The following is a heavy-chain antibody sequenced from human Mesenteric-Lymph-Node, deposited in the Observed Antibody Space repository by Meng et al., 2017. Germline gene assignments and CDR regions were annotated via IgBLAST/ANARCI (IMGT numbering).Heavy chain of an antibody. Sequence: GESLKISCAASGFTFSSYAMSWVRQAPGKGLEWVSAISGSGGSTYYADSVKGRFTISRDNSKNTLYLQMNSLRAEDTAVYYCASGTGWTSDYWGQGTLVTVSS. CDR3: ASGTGWTSDY. CDR2: ISGSGGST. V-gene: IGHV3-23*01. CDR1: GFTFSSYA. J-gene: IGHJ4*02. D-gene: IGHD3/OR15-3a*01.